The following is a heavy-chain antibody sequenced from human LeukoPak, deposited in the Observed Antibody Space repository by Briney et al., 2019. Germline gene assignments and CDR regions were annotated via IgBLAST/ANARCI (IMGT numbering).Heavy chain of an antibody. V-gene: IGHV1-69*06. Sequence: ASVKVSCKASGGTFSTYAISWVRQAPGQGLEWMGGIIPIFGTANYAQKFQGRVTITADKSTSTTYMELSSLRSEDTAVYYCARGSGITMARGVIEYYFDYWGQGTLVTVSS. D-gene: IGHD3-10*01. J-gene: IGHJ4*02. CDR3: ARGSGITMARGVIEYYFDY. CDR1: GGTFSTYA. CDR2: IIPIFGTA.